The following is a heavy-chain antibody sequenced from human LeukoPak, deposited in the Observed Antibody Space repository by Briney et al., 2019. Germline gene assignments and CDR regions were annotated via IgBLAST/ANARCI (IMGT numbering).Heavy chain of an antibody. J-gene: IGHJ4*02. CDR3: AKDRDGDYYFDY. CDR1: GFTFSSYS. Sequence: GGSLRLSCAASGFTFSSYSMNWVRQAPGKGLEWVSSISSSSSYIYYADSVKGRFTISRDNSKNTLYLQMNSLRAEDTAVYYCAKDRDGDYYFDYWGQGTLVTVFS. V-gene: IGHV3-21*01. CDR2: ISSSSSYI. D-gene: IGHD4-17*01.